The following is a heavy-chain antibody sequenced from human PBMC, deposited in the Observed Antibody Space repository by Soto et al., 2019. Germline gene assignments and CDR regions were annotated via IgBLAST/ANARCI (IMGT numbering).Heavy chain of an antibody. V-gene: IGHV1-18*01. CDR1: GDSLSSRC. Sequence: ASGKVSGKTSGDSLSSRCICWVRRAPGPGLEWMGWISPHNAKTHYAPSLQGRVTLTTDTSTSTASMDLRSLRSDDTAVYYCVSEHGDYG. D-gene: IGHD3-10*01. J-gene: IGHJ6*01. CDR3: VSEHGDYG. CDR2: ISPHNAKT.